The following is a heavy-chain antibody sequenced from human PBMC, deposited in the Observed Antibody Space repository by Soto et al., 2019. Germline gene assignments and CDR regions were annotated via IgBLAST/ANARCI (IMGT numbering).Heavy chain of an antibody. V-gene: IGHV1-69*01. Sequence: QVQLVQSGAEVKKPGSSVKVSCKASGGTFSSYAISWVRQAPGQGLEWMGGIIPISVTTNYAQKFQGTVTITADESTSTAYMELSSLRCEDTAVYYCARSQGSRTSLEIYYYYYYGMDVWGQGTTVTVSS. CDR3: ARSQGSRTSLEIYYYYYYGMDV. D-gene: IGHD2-2*01. CDR1: GGTFSSYA. CDR2: IIPISVTT. J-gene: IGHJ6*02.